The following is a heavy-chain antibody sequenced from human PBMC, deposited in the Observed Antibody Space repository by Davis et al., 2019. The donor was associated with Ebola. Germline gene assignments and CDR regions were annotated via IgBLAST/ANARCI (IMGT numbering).Heavy chain of an antibody. Sequence: GESLKISCTGSGYSFTSYWIGWVRQMPGKGLEWMGIIYPGDSDTRYSPSFQGQVTISADKSISTAYLQWSSLKASDTAMYYCARPLDSSGWSPPFDYWGQGTLVTVSS. V-gene: IGHV5-51*01. J-gene: IGHJ4*02. CDR3: ARPLDSSGWSPPFDY. D-gene: IGHD6-19*01. CDR2: IYPGDSDT. CDR1: GYSFTSYW.